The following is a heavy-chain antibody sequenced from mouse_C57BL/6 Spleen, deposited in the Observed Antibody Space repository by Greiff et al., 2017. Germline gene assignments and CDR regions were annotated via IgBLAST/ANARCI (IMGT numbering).Heavy chain of an antibody. CDR1: GFSLPSYG. V-gene: IGHV2-2*01. D-gene: IGHD4-1*01. CDR3: ARKTGAMDY. J-gene: IGHJ4*01. Sequence: VKLMESGPGLVQPSQSLSITCTVSGFSLPSYGVHWVRQSPGKGLEWLGVIWSGGSTDYNAAFISILSISKDNSKSQVFFKMNSLQADDTAIYYCARKTGAMDYWGQGTSVTVSS. CDR2: IWSGGST.